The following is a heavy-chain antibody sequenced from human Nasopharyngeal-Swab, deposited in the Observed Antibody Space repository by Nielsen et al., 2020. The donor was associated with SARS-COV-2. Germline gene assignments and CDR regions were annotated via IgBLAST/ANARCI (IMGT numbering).Heavy chain of an antibody. Sequence: GESLKISCAASGFTFSSYSMNWVRQAPGKGLEWVSSISSSSSYIYYADSVKGRFTISRDNAKNSLYLQMNSLRAEDTAVYYCARGGSKLVIIPYYYYMDVWGKGTTVTVSS. CDR3: ARGGSKLVIIPYYYYMDV. V-gene: IGHV3-21*01. D-gene: IGHD3/OR15-3a*01. CDR1: GFTFSSYS. CDR2: ISSSSSYI. J-gene: IGHJ6*03.